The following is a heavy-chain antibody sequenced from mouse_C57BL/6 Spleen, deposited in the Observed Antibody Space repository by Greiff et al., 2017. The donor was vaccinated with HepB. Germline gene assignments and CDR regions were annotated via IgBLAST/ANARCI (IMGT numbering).Heavy chain of an antibody. V-gene: IGHV1-52*01. Sequence: QVQLKQPGAELVRPGSSVKLSCKASGYTFTSYWMHWVKQRPIQGLEWIGNIDPSDSETHYNQKFKDKATLTVDKSSSTAYMQLSSLTSEDSAVYYCARYYYGSRAPLYAMDYWGQGTSVTVSS. D-gene: IGHD1-1*01. CDR2: IDPSDSET. J-gene: IGHJ4*01. CDR1: GYTFTSYW. CDR3: ARYYYGSRAPLYAMDY.